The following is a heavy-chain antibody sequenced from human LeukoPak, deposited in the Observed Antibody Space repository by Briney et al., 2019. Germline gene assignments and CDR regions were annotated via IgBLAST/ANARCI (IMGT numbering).Heavy chain of an antibody. CDR1: GYTFTSYD. V-gene: IGHV7-4-1*02. CDR2: INTNTGNP. Sequence: ASVKVSCKASGYTFTSYDISWVRQAPGQGLEWMGWINTNTGNPTYAQGFTGRFVFSLDTSVSTAYLQISSLKAEDTAVYYCARDNPSLWSSGSWDYFDYWGQGTLVTVSS. J-gene: IGHJ4*02. D-gene: IGHD3-10*01. CDR3: ARDNPSLWSSGSWDYFDY.